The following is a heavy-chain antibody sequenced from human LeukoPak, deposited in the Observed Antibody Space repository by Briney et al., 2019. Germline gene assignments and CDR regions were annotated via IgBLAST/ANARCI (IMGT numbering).Heavy chain of an antibody. Sequence: ASVKVSCKASGYTFTGYYMHWVRQAPGQGLEWMGWINPNSGGTNYAQKFQGRVTMTRDTSISTAYMELSRLRSDDTAVYYCATDEAAAGPNVNALDIWGQGTMVTVSS. V-gene: IGHV1-2*02. J-gene: IGHJ3*02. CDR1: GYTFTGYY. CDR3: ATDEAAAGPNVNALDI. D-gene: IGHD6-13*01. CDR2: INPNSGGT.